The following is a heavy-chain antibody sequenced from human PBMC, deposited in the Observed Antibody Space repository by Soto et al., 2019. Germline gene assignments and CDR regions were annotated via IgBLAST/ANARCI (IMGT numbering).Heavy chain of an antibody. D-gene: IGHD4-4*01. V-gene: IGHV1-69*13. Sequence: SVKVSCKASGGTFSSYAISWVRQAPGQGLEWMGGIIPIFGTANHAQKFQGRVTITADESTSTAYMELSSLRSEDTAVYYCARDVDTPHDYSNYASEYYFDYWGQGTLVTVSS. J-gene: IGHJ4*02. CDR2: IIPIFGTA. CDR1: GGTFSSYA. CDR3: ARDVDTPHDYSNYASEYYFDY.